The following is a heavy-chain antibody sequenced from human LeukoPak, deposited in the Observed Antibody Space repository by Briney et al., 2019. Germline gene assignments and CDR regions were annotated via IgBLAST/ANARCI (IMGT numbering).Heavy chain of an antibody. CDR1: GFTFSRYA. D-gene: IGHD3-22*01. Sequence: PGGSLRLSCAASGFTFSRYAMTWVRQAPGKGLEWVSVISGSGGSTYYADSVKGRFTISRDNSKNTLYLQMNGLRAEDTAVYYCAKSYYYDSSGYLIEYWGQGTLVTVSS. V-gene: IGHV3-23*01. CDR3: AKSYYYDSSGYLIEY. CDR2: ISGSGGST. J-gene: IGHJ4*02.